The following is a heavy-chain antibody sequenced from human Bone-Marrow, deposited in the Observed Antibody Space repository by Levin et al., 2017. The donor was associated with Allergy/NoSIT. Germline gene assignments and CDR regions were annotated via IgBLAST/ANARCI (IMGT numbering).Heavy chain of an antibody. CDR2: ISYDGSNK. CDR3: ARDYWGYSGYYYGMDV. CDR1: GFTFSSYA. V-gene: IGHV3-30*04. Sequence: GGSLRLSCAASGFTFSSYAMHWVRQAPGKGLEWVAVISYDGSNKYYADSVKGRFTISRDNSKNTLYLQMNSLRAEDTAVYYCARDYWGYSGYYYGMDVWGQGTTVTVSS. D-gene: IGHD4-11*01. J-gene: IGHJ6*02.